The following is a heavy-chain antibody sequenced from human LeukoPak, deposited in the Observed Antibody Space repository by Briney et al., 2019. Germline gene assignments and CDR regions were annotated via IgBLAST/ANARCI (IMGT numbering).Heavy chain of an antibody. CDR1: GYSFTSYW. Sequence: GESLKISCKGSGYSFTSYWIGWVRQMPGKGLEWMGIIYPGDSDTRYSPSFQGQVTISADKSISTAYLQWSSLKASDTAMYYCARRYCSGGSCYSLFDPWGQGTLVTVSS. D-gene: IGHD2-15*01. V-gene: IGHV5-51*01. CDR3: ARRYCSGGSCYSLFDP. J-gene: IGHJ5*02. CDR2: IYPGDSDT.